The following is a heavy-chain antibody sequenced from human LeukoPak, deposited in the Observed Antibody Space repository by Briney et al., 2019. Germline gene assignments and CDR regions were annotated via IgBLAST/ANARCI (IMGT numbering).Heavy chain of an antibody. D-gene: IGHD1-14*01. J-gene: IGHJ4*02. Sequence: TGGSLRLSCTASGFTFSDYGMHWVRQAPGKGLEWVAIIWYDGYNKYYADSVRGRFTISRDNSKNTVYVQMNNLRAEDTAVYYCPRDRDRAEFYFDYWGQGTLVTVSS. V-gene: IGHV3-33*01. CDR2: IWYDGYNK. CDR1: GFTFSDYG. CDR3: PRDRDRAEFYFDY.